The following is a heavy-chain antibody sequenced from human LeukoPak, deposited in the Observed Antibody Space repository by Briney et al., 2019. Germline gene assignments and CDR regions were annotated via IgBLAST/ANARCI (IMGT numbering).Heavy chain of an antibody. CDR1: GFTFDDYA. D-gene: IGHD6-19*01. J-gene: IGHJ4*02. CDR2: ISGDGGST. V-gene: IGHV3-43*02. Sequence: GGSLRLSCAASGFTFDDYAMHWVRQAPGKGLEWVSLISGDGGSTYYADSVKGRFTISRDNSKNSLYLQMSSLRGEDTAMYYCAKDAVAGTWLHYWGQGTLVTVSS. CDR3: AKDAVAGTWLHY.